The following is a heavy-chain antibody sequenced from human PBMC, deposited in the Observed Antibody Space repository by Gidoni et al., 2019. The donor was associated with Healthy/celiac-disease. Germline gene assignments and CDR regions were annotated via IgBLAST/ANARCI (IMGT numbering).Heavy chain of an antibody. CDR3: ARAPLVVVTAMYYFDY. J-gene: IGHJ4*02. Sequence: QVQLVESGGGLVKPGGSLRLSCAASGFTFSDYYMSWILQAPGKGRACVSYISSSGSTIYYADSVKGRFTISRDNAKNSLYLQMNSLRAEDTAVYYCARAPLVVVTAMYYFDYWGQGTLVTVSS. CDR1: GFTFSDYY. CDR2: ISSSGSTI. D-gene: IGHD2-21*02. V-gene: IGHV3-11*01.